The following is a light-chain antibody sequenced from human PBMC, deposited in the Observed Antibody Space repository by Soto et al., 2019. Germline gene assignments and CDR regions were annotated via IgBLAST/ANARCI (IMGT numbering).Light chain of an antibody. CDR1: QSVSSY. V-gene: IGKV3-11*01. CDR3: QQHSTWPLT. J-gene: IGKJ4*01. Sequence: EIVLTQSPATLSLSPGERATLSCRSSQSVSSYSAWYQQKPGQAPRLLIYGASNRATGIPARFSGSGSGTDFTLTISSLEPEDFAVYYCQQHSTWPLTFGGGTKVKIK. CDR2: GAS.